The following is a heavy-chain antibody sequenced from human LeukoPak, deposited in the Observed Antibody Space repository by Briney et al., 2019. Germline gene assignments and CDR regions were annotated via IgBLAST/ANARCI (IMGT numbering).Heavy chain of an antibody. CDR3: ARPEYYYDSSGYPAY. CDR1: GYTFTGYY. CDR2: INPNSGGT. Sequence: ASVKVSCKASGYTFTGYYMHWVRQAPGQGLEWMGWINPNSGGTNYAQKFQGRVTMTGDTSISTAYMELSRLRSDDTAVYYCARPEYYYDSSGYPAYWGQGTLVTVSS. J-gene: IGHJ4*02. D-gene: IGHD3-22*01. V-gene: IGHV1-2*02.